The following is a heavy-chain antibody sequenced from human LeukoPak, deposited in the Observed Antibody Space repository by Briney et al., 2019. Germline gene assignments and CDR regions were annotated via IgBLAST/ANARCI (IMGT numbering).Heavy chain of an antibody. CDR3: ARASGGYYST. CDR1: GFTFSSYS. V-gene: IGHV3-66*02. Sequence: GGSLRLSCAASGFTFSSYSMNWVRQAPGKGLEWVSVIYSGGSTYYTDSGKGRFTISRDHSKNTLYLQMNSLRAEDTAVYYCARASGGYYSTWGQGTLVTVSS. D-gene: IGHD3-22*01. CDR2: IYSGGST. J-gene: IGHJ5*02.